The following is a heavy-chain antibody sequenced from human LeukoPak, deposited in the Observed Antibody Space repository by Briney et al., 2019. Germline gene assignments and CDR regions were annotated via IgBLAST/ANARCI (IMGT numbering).Heavy chain of an antibody. J-gene: IGHJ5*02. D-gene: IGHD3-10*02. CDR3: AKDVRGAVNWFDP. CDR1: GGSIISSDYH. Sequence: ETLSLTCTVSGGSIISSDYHWGWVRQAPGKGLEWVSTISNDGGRTYYADSVKGRFTISRDNSKNTLYLQMNSLRAEDTAVYYCAKDVRGAVNWFDPWGQGTLVIVSS. V-gene: IGHV3-23*01. CDR2: ISNDGGRT.